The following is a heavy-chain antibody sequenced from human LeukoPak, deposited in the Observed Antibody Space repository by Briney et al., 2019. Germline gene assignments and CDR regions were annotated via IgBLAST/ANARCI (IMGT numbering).Heavy chain of an antibody. Sequence: GESLKISCKGSGYSFTSYWIGWVRQMPGKGLEWMGIIYPGDSDTRYSPSFQGQVTISADKSISTAYLQWSSLKASDTAMYYCARLQYSGSREGAFDIWGQGTMVTVSS. CDR1: GYSFTSYW. J-gene: IGHJ3*02. CDR3: ARLQYSGSREGAFDI. CDR2: IYPGDSDT. D-gene: IGHD1-26*01. V-gene: IGHV5-51*01.